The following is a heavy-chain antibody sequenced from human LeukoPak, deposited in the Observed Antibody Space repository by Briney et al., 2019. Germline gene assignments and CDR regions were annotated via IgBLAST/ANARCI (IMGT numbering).Heavy chain of an antibody. Sequence: PGGTLRLSCEASGFTFSNSAMGRVRQAPGKGLEWVSTLGDRGDTYYADSVKGRFTISRDSSKNTLYLRMNSLRAEDTAVYFCAKQQPGEMYYFDYWGQGTLVTVSS. J-gene: IGHJ4*02. CDR1: GFTFSNSA. V-gene: IGHV3-23*01. CDR2: LGDRGDT. D-gene: IGHD3-16*01. CDR3: AKQQPGEMYYFDY.